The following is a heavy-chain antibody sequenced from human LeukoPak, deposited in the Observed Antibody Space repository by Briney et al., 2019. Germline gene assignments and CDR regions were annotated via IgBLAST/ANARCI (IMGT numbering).Heavy chain of an antibody. D-gene: IGHD6-13*01. J-gene: IGHJ4*02. V-gene: IGHV3-15*01. Sequence: GGSLRLSCAASGFTFSDAWMTWVRQALGKGPEWVGRVKSKTAGGTTHYAAPVKGRFTISRDDSKNTLYLQMNSLKTEDTGVYYCILAAAGPAYWGQGALVTVTS. CDR1: GFTFSDAW. CDR3: ILAAAGPAY. CDR2: VKSKTAGGTT.